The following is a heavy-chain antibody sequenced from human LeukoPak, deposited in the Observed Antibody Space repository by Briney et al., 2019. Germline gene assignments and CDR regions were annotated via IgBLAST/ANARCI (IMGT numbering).Heavy chain of an antibody. CDR1: GYTFTSYG. Sequence: ASVKVSCKASGYTFTSYGISWVRQPPGQGLEWMGWISAYNGNTNYAQKLQGRVTMTTDTSTSTAYMELRSLRSDDTAVYYCARDSIGGSYLNYYYYYMDVWGKGTTVTVSS. CDR3: ARDSIGGSYLNYYYYYMDV. CDR2: ISAYNGNT. J-gene: IGHJ6*03. V-gene: IGHV1-18*01. D-gene: IGHD1-26*01.